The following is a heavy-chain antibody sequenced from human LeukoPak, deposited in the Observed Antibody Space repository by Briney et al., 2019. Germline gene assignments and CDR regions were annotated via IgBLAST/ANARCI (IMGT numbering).Heavy chain of an antibody. V-gene: IGHV1-18*01. CDR2: ISAYNGNA. CDR3: AVFGELFYYGMDV. D-gene: IGHD3-10*02. CDR1: GYTFTSYG. J-gene: IGHJ6*02. Sequence: ALVKVSCKASGYTFTSYGISWVRQAPGQGLEWMGWISAYNGNANYAQKLQGRVTMTTDTSTSTAYMELRSLRSDDTAVYYCAVFGELFYYGMDVWGQGTTVTVSS.